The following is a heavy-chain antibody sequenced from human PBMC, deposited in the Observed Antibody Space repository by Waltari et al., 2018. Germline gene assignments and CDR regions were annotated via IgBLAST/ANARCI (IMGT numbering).Heavy chain of an antibody. CDR1: GYTFTSYY. CDR3: ARVAGGRARAYQD. V-gene: IGHV1-46*03. CDR2: NNPSGGST. J-gene: IGHJ4*02. D-gene: IGHD2-2*01. Sequence: QVQLVQSGAEVKKPGASVKVSCKASGYTFTSYYMHWVRQAPGQGLGWMGRNNPSGGSTRYVQKFQGRVTMTSDTSTSTVYMELSSLRSEDTAVYYCARVAGGRARAYQDWGQGTLVTVSS.